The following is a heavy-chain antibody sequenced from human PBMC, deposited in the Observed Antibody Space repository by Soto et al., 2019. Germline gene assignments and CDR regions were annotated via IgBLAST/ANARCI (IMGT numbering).Heavy chain of an antibody. CDR3: ARGYYDFWSGYNDY. J-gene: IGHJ4*02. D-gene: IGHD3-3*01. CDR1: GGSFSGYY. Sequence: QVQLQQWGAGLLKPSETLSLTCAVYGGSFSGYYWSWIRQPPGKGLEWIGEINHSGSTNYNPSLKSRVTISVDTSKTQFSLKLSSVTAADTAVYYCARGYYDFWSGYNDYWGQGTLVTVSS. CDR2: INHSGST. V-gene: IGHV4-34*01.